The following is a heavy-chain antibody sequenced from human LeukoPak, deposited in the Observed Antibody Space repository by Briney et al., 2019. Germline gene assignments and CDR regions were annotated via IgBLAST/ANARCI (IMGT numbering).Heavy chain of an antibody. V-gene: IGHV3-7*01. J-gene: IGHJ6*02. CDR3: ATYTNWVTGDV. Sequence: GGSLRLSCAASGFTFSKSWMIWVRQAPGQGLEGVAAIQDDGSVKDYVDSVKGRFTISRDNAKNSLYLQMNSLRAEDTAVYYCATYTNWVTGDVWGQGTTVSVSS. D-gene: IGHD1-1*01. CDR2: IQDDGSVK. CDR1: GFTFSKSW.